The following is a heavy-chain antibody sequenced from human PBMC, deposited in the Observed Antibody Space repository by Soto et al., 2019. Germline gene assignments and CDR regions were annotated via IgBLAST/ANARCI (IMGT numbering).Heavy chain of an antibody. V-gene: IGHV3-74*01. CDR1: GFTFSSYW. Sequence: GGSLRLSCAASGFTFSSYWMHWVRQAPGKGLVWVSRINSDGSSTSYADSVKGRFTISRDNAKNMLYLQMNSLRAEDTAVYSCERASCGHGFDIWGQGTLVTVSS. D-gene: IGHD2-21*01. CDR2: INSDGSST. CDR3: ERASCGHGFDI. J-gene: IGHJ3*02.